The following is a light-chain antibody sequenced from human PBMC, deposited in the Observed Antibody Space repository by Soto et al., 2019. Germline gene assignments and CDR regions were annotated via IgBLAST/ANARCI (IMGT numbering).Light chain of an antibody. CDR2: DAS. CDR3: PHYNSYSEA. CDR1: QTISSW. V-gene: IGKV1-5*01. Sequence: DIQMTQSPSTLFGSVGDRLTITFRVSQTISSWLAWYQQTPGKAPKVLIYDASSLQSGVYSRFTGSGAGTDFTLTISSLQPDDFPTDYCPHYNSYSEAFGQGTKVDIK. J-gene: IGKJ1*01.